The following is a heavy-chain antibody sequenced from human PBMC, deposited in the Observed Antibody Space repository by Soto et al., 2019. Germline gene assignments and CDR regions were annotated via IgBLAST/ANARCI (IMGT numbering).Heavy chain of an antibody. Sequence: PGGSLRLSCAASGFTVSSNYMSWVRQAPGKGLEWVSVIYSGGSTYYADSVKGRFTISRDNSKNTLYLQMNSLRAEDTAVYYCAREAATGYPGDNAFDIWGQGTMVTVSS. CDR2: IYSGGST. V-gene: IGHV3-66*01. D-gene: IGHD2-15*01. CDR3: AREAATGYPGDNAFDI. J-gene: IGHJ3*02. CDR1: GFTVSSNY.